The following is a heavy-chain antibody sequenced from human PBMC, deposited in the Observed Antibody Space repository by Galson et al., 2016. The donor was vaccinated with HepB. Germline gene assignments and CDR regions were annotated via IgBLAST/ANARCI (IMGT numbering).Heavy chain of an antibody. J-gene: IGHJ4*02. CDR3: AFRGITMMVTIYYFDY. Sequence: SLRLSCAASGFTFSNYAMSWVRQAPGKGLEWVSAICGTGGNTFYADSVKGRFTISRDNSKNTLFRQMNSLRDEDTALYYCAFRGITMMVTIYYFDYWGQGTLVTVSA. D-gene: IGHD5-24*01. CDR1: GFTFSNYA. CDR2: ICGTGGNT. V-gene: IGHV3-23*01.